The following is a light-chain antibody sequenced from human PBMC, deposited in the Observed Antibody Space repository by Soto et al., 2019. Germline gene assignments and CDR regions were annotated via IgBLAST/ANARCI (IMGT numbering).Light chain of an antibody. CDR1: SSDVGNYIF. V-gene: IGLV2-14*01. CDR3: VSYTTSASYV. J-gene: IGLJ1*01. CDR2: DIN. Sequence: QSDLTQPASVSWSPGQSITISCTGTSSDVGNYIFVSWYRHHPGKAPKLMIYDINNRPSGVSNRFSGSKSGNTASLTISGLQAEDEADYYCVSYTTSASYVFGTGTKVTVL.